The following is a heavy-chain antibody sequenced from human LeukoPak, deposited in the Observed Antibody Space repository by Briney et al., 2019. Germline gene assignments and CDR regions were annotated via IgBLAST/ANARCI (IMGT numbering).Heavy chain of an antibody. CDR3: ATDIGSAPFDY. CDR1: GFTFSGYG. D-gene: IGHD3-10*01. J-gene: IGHJ4*02. Sequence: GGSLRLSCAASGFTFSGYGMHWVRQAPGKGLEWVAVIWSDGSNKNYADSVKGRFTISRDNSKNTLYLQMNSLRVEDTAMYYCATDIGSAPFDYWGQGTLVTVSS. V-gene: IGHV3-33*01. CDR2: IWSDGSNK.